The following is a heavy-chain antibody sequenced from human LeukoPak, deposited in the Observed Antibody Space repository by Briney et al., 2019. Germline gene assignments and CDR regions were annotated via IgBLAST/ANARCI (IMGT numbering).Heavy chain of an antibody. CDR3: ARDPLSVYYFDY. D-gene: IGHD5/OR15-5a*01. V-gene: IGHV3-30-3*01. J-gene: IGHJ4*02. Sequence: PGRSLRLSCAASGFTFSSYAMHWVRQAPGKGLEWVAVISYDGSNKYYADSVKGRFTISRDNSKNTPYLQMNSLRAEDTAVYYCARDPLSVYYFDYWGQGTLVTVSS. CDR1: GFTFSSYA. CDR2: ISYDGSNK.